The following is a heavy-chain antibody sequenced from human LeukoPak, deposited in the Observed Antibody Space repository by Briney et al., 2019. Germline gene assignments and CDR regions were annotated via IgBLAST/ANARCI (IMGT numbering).Heavy chain of an antibody. Sequence: SVKVSCKASGGTFSSYAISWVRQAPGQGLEWMGRIIPILGIANYAQKFQGRVTITADKSTSTAYMELSSLRSEDTAVYYCARDSGYDRGLYYYYGMDVWGQGTTVTVSS. J-gene: IGHJ6*02. D-gene: IGHD5-12*01. CDR2: IIPILGIA. CDR3: ARDSGYDRGLYYYYGMDV. V-gene: IGHV1-69*04. CDR1: GGTFSSYA.